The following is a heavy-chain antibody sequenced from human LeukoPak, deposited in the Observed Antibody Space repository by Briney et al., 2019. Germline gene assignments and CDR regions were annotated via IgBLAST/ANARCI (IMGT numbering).Heavy chain of an antibody. J-gene: IGHJ4*02. CDR3: ARQIETHGDY. Sequence: SETLSLTCAVSGWSLSRGYFWGWIRQPPGKGLEWIATIYHSGTKYYNPSLKSRVTISVDTSKSQFSLRLSSVTAADTAVYYCARQIETHGDYWGQGTLVTVSS. V-gene: IGHV4-38-2*01. D-gene: IGHD2/OR15-2a*01. CDR2: IYHSGTK. CDR1: GWSLSRGYF.